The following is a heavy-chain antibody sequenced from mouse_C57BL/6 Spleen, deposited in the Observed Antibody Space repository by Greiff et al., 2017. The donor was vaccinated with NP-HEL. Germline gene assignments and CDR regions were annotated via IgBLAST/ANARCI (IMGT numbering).Heavy chain of an antibody. J-gene: IGHJ4*01. CDR3: ARGGRSDAMDY. CDR1: GYAFTNYL. V-gene: IGHV1-54*01. CDR2: INPGSGGT. D-gene: IGHD1-1*01. Sequence: VQLVESGAELVRPGTSVKVSCKASGYAFTNYLIEWVKQRPGQGLEWIGVINPGSGGTNYNEKFKGKATLTADKSSSTAYMQLSSLTSEDSAVYFCARGGRSDAMDYWGQGTSVTVSS.